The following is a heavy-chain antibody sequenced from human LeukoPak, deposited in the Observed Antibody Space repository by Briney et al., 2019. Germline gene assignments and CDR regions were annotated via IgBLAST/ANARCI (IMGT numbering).Heavy chain of an antibody. Sequence: SETLSLTCTVSGGSVSSYYWNWLRQPPGKGLEWIGYISNSGSGSTKYNPSLESRVTMSVETSKNQFSLKLSSVTAADTAVYYCARVYYYDNSGYGKNYFDYWGQGTLVTVSS. D-gene: IGHD3-22*01. J-gene: IGHJ4*02. V-gene: IGHV4-59*08. CDR1: GGSVSSYY. CDR2: ISNSGSGST. CDR3: ARVYYYDNSGYGKNYFDY.